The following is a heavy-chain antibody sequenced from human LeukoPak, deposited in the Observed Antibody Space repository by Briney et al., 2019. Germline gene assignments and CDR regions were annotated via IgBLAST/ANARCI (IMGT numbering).Heavy chain of an antibody. D-gene: IGHD3-3*01. J-gene: IGHJ2*01. CDR1: GCTFSDYY. CDR2: ISSSGSTI. CDR3: ASGKRITIFGVTGEWYFDL. V-gene: IGHV3-11*04. Sequence: PGGSLRLSCAASGCTFSDYYMSWIRQAPGKGLEWVSYISSSGSTIYYADSVKGRFAISRDNAKNSLYLQMNSLRAEDTAVYYCASGKRITIFGVTGEWYFDLWGRGTLVTVSS.